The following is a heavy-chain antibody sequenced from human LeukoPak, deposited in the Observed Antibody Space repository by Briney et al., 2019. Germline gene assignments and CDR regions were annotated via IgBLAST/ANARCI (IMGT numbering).Heavy chain of an antibody. Sequence: GESLKISCKGSGYSFTSYWIGWVRQMPGKGLEWMGIIYPGDSDTRYSPSFQGQVTISADKSISTAYLQWSSLKASDTAMYYCARPGYCSGGSCPWDYWGQGTLVTASS. V-gene: IGHV5-51*01. J-gene: IGHJ4*02. CDR3: ARPGYCSGGSCPWDY. CDR2: IYPGDSDT. D-gene: IGHD2-15*01. CDR1: GYSFTSYW.